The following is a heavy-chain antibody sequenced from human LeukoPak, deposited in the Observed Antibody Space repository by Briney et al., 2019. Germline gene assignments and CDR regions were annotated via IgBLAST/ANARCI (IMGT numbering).Heavy chain of an antibody. V-gene: IGHV4-4*07. CDR3: AREINHYDSSGYYYRGLNVDAFDI. J-gene: IGHJ3*02. D-gene: IGHD3-22*01. Sequence: SETLSLTCTVSGGSISSYYWSWIRQPAGKGLEWIGHIYTSGSTNYNPSLKSRVTMSVDTSKNQFSLKLSSVTAADTAVYYCAREINHYDSSGYYYRGLNVDAFDIWGQGTMVTVSS. CDR1: GGSISSYY. CDR2: IYTSGST.